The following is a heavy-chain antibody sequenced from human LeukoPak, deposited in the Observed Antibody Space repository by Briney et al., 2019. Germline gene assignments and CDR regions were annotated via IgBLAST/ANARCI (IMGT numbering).Heavy chain of an antibody. CDR3: ASLYSGYEFDY. J-gene: IGHJ4*02. D-gene: IGHD5-12*01. CDR2: ISYDGSNK. CDR1: GFTFSSYA. V-gene: IGHV3-30*01. Sequence: GGSLRVSCAASGFTFSSYAMHWVRQARGKGLEWVAVISYDGSNKYYADSVKGRFTISRDNSKNTLYLQMNSLRAEDTAVYYCASLYSGYEFDYWGQGTLVTVSS.